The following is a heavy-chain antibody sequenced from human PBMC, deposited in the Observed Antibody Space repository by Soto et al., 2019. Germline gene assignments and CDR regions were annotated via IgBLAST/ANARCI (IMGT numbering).Heavy chain of an antibody. CDR2: IIPIFGTA. D-gene: IGHD6-25*01. CDR1: GGTFSRYA. Sequence: QVQLVQSGAEVKKPGSSVKVSCKASGGTFSRYAISWVRQAPGQGLEWMGGIIPIFGTANYAQKFQGRVTITXXXSTXXXXXXXXXXXXXXXXXXXXXXQXAALXDYYYGMDVWGQGTTVTVSS. J-gene: IGHJ6*02. CDR3: XXQXAALXDYYYGMDV. V-gene: IGHV1-69*12.